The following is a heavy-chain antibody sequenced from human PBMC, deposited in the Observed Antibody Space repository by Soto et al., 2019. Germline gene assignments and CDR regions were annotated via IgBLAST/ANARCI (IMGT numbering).Heavy chain of an antibody. D-gene: IGHD3-16*01. CDR3: AQGAADGGAFDI. Sequence: EVQLLESGGGLVQPGGSLRLSCAASGFTFSSYAMSWVRQAPGKWLEWVSTISAGGGSTYYADSVKGRFTISRDNSKNTLYLQMNSLRAEDTAVYYCAQGAADGGAFDIWGQGTMVTVSS. V-gene: IGHV3-23*01. CDR1: GFTFSSYA. J-gene: IGHJ3*02. CDR2: ISAGGGST.